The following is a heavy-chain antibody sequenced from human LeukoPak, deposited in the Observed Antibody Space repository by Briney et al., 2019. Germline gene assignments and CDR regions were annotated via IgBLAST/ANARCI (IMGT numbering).Heavy chain of an antibody. CDR3: AREYYDILTGYPPSWFDP. J-gene: IGHJ5*02. Sequence: PSETLSLTCAVYGGSFSGYYWGWIRQPPGKGLEWIGEINHSGSTNYNPSLKSRGTISVDTSKNKFSLKLSSVTAADTAVSYCAREYYDILTGYPPSWFDPWGQGTLVTVSS. CDR1: GGSFSGYY. V-gene: IGHV4-34*01. D-gene: IGHD3-9*01. CDR2: INHSGST.